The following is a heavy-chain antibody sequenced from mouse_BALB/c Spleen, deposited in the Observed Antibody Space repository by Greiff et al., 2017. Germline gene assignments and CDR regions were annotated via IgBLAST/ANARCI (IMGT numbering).Heavy chain of an antibody. D-gene: IGHD1-2*01. CDR2: ISSGGST. J-gene: IGHJ2*01. CDR1: GFTFSSYA. Sequence: EVKVVESGGGLVKPGGSLKLSCAASGFTFSSYAMSWVRQTPEKRLEWVASISSGGSTYYPDSVKGRFTISRDNARNILYLQMSSLRSEDTAMYYCARAIHYYGSYYFDYWGQGTTLTVSS. CDR3: ARAIHYYGSYYFDY. V-gene: IGHV5-6-5*01.